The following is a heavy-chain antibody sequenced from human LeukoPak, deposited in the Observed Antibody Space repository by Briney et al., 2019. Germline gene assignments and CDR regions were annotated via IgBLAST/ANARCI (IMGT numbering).Heavy chain of an antibody. V-gene: IGHV4-59*01. Sequence: PSETLSLTCTVSGGSISSYYWSWIRQPPGKGLEWIGYIYYSGSTNYNPSLKSRVTISVDTSKNQFSLKLSSVTAADTAVYYCARESPSPGYYYDREGAFDIWRQGTMVTVSS. D-gene: IGHD3-22*01. CDR2: IYYSGST. CDR1: GGSISSYY. CDR3: ARESPSPGYYYDREGAFDI. J-gene: IGHJ3*02.